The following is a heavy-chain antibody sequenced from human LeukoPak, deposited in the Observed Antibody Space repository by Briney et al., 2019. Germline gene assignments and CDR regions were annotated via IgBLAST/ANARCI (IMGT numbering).Heavy chain of an antibody. D-gene: IGHD4-17*01. CDR1: GFNVSSNY. V-gene: IGHV3-53*01. CDR2: IYSGGST. J-gene: IGHJ3*02. CDR3: ARDPNGDYIGAFEI. Sequence: TGGSLRLSCAASGFNVSSNYMSWVRQAPGKGLEWVSVIYSGGSTYYADSVKGRFIISRDNSKNMLYLQMNSLRAEDTAVYYCARDPNGDYIGAFEIWGQGTMVTVSS.